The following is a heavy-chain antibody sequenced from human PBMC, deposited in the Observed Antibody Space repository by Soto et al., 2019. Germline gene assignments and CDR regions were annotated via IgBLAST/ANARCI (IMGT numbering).Heavy chain of an antibody. CDR2: ITPMFGIA. CDR3: ASDRHHSGFED. CDR1: GGSFSNYA. Sequence: QVHLVQSGAEVKKPGSSVRVSCKASGGSFSNYAVTWVRQAPGQRLEWMGGITPMFGIANYAQKFQGRVTLTADESTGTAYMELSSLRSDDTATYYCASDRHHSGFEDWGQGTLVTVSS. J-gene: IGHJ4*02. V-gene: IGHV1-69*01.